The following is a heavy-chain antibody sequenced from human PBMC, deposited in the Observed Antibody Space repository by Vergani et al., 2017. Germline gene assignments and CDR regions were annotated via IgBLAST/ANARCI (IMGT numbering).Heavy chain of an antibody. J-gene: IGHJ4*02. CDR1: GYSISSGGYS. V-gene: IGHV4-30-2*01. CDR3: ARGHDSSGYYYDY. Sequence: QVQLQESGPGLVKPSETLSLTCAVSGYSISSGGYSWSWIRQPPGKGLEWIGYIYHSGSTYYNPSLKSRVTISVDRSKNQFSLKLSSVTAADTAVYYCARGHDSSGYYYDYWGQGTLVTVSS. CDR2: IYHSGST. D-gene: IGHD3-22*01.